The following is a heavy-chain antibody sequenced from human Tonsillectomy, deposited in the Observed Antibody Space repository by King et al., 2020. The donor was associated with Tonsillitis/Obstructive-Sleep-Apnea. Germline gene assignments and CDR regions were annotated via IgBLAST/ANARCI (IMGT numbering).Heavy chain of an antibody. V-gene: IGHV4-59*01. Sequence: QVQLQESGPGLVKPSETLSLTCTVSGGSISSYFWSWIRQPPGKGLEWIGYTYYSGNTNYNPSLKSRVTMSVDTSKNQFSLKLSSVTAADTAVYYCARDCSSTSCQGEMDVWGQGTTVTVSS. D-gene: IGHD2-2*01. CDR3: ARDCSSTSCQGEMDV. J-gene: IGHJ6*02. CDR1: GGSISSYF. CDR2: TYYSGNT.